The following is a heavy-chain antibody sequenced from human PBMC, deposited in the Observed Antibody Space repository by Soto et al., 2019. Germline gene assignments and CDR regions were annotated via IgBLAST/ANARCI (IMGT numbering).Heavy chain of an antibody. D-gene: IGHD3-16*02. Sequence: ASVKVSCKASGGTFSSYTISWVRQAPGQGLEWMGRIIPILGIANYAQKFQGRVTFTSDNPTSTAYMELSGLRSEDTAVYYCARYRTKVPVAFDVWGQGTMVTVSS. V-gene: IGHV1-69*02. CDR1: GGTFSSYT. CDR2: IIPILGIA. J-gene: IGHJ3*01. CDR3: ARYRTKVPVAFDV.